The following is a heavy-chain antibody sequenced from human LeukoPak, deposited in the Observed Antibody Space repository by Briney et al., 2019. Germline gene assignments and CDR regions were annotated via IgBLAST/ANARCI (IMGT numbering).Heavy chain of an antibody. CDR1: GFTFSRNA. J-gene: IGHJ4*02. Sequence: GGSLRLSCAASGFTFSRNAMNWVRQAPGKGLEWVAAISGNGLGTYYADSVKGRFNISRDHSRNTLYLQMNSLRIEDTAFYYCAKDANYLRSSGYLVPIDFWGQGTLVTVSS. CDR2: ISGNGLGT. CDR3: AKDANYLRSSGYLVPIDF. D-gene: IGHD3-22*01. V-gene: IGHV3-23*01.